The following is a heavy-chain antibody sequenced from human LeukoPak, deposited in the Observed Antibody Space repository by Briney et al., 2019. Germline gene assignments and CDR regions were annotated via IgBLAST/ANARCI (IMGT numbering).Heavy chain of an antibody. J-gene: IGHJ5*02. CDR1: GGTFSSYA. D-gene: IGHD3-16*02. V-gene: IGHV1-69*05. CDR2: IIPIFGTA. Sequence: SVKVSCKASGGTFSSYAISGVRQAPGQGLEWMGGIIPIFGTANYAQKFQGRVTITTDESTSTAYMELSSLRSEDTAVYYCAGEGMITFGGVIVSNWFDPWGQGTLVTVSS. CDR3: AGEGMITFGGVIVSNWFDP.